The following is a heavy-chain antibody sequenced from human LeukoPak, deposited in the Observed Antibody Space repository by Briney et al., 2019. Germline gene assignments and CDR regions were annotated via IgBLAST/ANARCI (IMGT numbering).Heavy chain of an antibody. CDR1: GGSISSYY. CDR3: ARAGMTTVTDFDY. D-gene: IGHD4-17*01. Sequence: SETLSLTCTVSGGSISSYYWSWIRQPAGKGRDGIGRIYTRGSSNYNPSLKSRVTMSVDTSKNQFSLKLSSVTAAATAVYYCARAGMTTVTDFDYWGQGTLVTVSS. CDR2: IYTRGSS. V-gene: IGHV4-4*07. J-gene: IGHJ4*02.